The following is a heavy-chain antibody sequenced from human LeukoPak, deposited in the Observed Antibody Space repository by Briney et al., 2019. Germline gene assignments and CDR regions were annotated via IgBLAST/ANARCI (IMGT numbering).Heavy chain of an antibody. Sequence: GESLKISCKGSGYSFTSYWIGWVRHMPRKGLEWMGIIYPGDSDTRYSPSFQGQVTISADKSISTAYLQWSSLKASDTAMYYCARLQRCSSTSCGFDYWGQGTLVTVSS. CDR1: GYSFTSYW. CDR2: IYPGDSDT. CDR3: ARLQRCSSTSCGFDY. D-gene: IGHD2-2*01. J-gene: IGHJ4*02. V-gene: IGHV5-51*01.